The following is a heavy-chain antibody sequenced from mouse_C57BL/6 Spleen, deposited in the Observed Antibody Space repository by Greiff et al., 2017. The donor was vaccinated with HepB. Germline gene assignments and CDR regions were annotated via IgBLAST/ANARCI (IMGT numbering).Heavy chain of an antibody. D-gene: IGHD2-4*01. CDR2: ILPGSGST. Sequence: QVQLQQSGAELMKPGASVKLSCKATGYTFTGYWIEWVKQRPGHGLVWIGPILPGSGSTNYNEKFKGKATLTADTSTNAAYLQLSSLTTEDSATNYCASRRQDYRAWFAYWGQGTLVTVSA. CDR3: ASRRQDYRAWFAY. J-gene: IGHJ3*01. CDR1: GYTFTGYW. V-gene: IGHV1-9*01.